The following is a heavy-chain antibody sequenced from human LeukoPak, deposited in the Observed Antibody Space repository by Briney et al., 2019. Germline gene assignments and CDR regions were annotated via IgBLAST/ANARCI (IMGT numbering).Heavy chain of an antibody. J-gene: IGHJ5*02. CDR1: GFTFSSYA. CDR2: ISGSGDNT. V-gene: IGHV3-23*01. D-gene: IGHD3-3*01. Sequence: PGGSLRLSCAASGFTFSSYAMSWVRQAPGQGLEWVSAISGSGDNTYYADSVKGRFTISRDNSKNTLYLQMNSLRVEDTAVYYCAKCYDFSGSEWFDPWGQGTLVTVSS. CDR3: AKCYDFSGSEWFDP.